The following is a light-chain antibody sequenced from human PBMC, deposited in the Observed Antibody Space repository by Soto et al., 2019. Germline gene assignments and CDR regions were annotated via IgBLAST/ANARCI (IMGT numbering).Light chain of an antibody. J-gene: IGKJ5*01. CDR3: QQYHNWPPIT. CDR2: GAS. CDR1: QSVSSN. V-gene: IGKV3-15*01. Sequence: EIMLTQSPATLSVSPGERATLSCRASQSVSSNLAWYQQKPGQAPRLLIYGASTRTTGIPARFSGNGSGTEFTLTISSLQSEDFAAYYCQQYHNWPPITFGQGTRLEIK.